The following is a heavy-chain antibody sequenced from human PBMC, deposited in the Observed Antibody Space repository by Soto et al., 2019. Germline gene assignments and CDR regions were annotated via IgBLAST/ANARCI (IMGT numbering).Heavy chain of an antibody. Sequence: QVQLQESGPRLVEPSGTLSLTCVVSGGSMYSSNWWSWVRQPPGKGLEWIGQIFHSGTTYYNLSLKRRVTISLDKSENQFSLKLSSLTAADTAVYYCASLGTTVTSFDSWGQGTLVTVSS. D-gene: IGHD4-4*01. J-gene: IGHJ4*02. CDR3: ASLGTTVTSFDS. CDR2: IFHSGTT. V-gene: IGHV4-4*02. CDR1: GGSMYSSNW.